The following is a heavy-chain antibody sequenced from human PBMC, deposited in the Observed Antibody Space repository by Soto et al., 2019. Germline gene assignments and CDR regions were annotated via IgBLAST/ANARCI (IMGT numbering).Heavy chain of an antibody. CDR1: GYTFTSYG. CDR2: ISAYNGNT. D-gene: IGHD6-19*01. V-gene: IGHV1-18*01. Sequence: ASVKVSCKASGYTFTSYGISWVRQAPGQGLEWMGWISAYNGNTNYAQKLQGRVTVTTDTSTSTAYMELRSLRSDDTAVYYCARDHVIRQWLAPGYWGQGTLVTVSS. J-gene: IGHJ4*02. CDR3: ARDHVIRQWLAPGY.